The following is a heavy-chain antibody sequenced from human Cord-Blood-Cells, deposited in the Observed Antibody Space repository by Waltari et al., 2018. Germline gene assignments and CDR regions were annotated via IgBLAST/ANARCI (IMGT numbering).Heavy chain of an antibody. CDR2: IIPILGTG. J-gene: IGHJ4*02. V-gene: IGHV1-69*06. D-gene: IGHD7-27*01. Sequence: QLQLVQSGAEVKQPGSSVKVSCKASGGPFSSYPISWVRQAPGQGLEWRGGIIPILGTGNYAQKFQGRVTITADKSTSTAYRGLSSLRSEDTGVYYCARVGPLTGDSHFDYGGQGTLVTVSS. CDR1: GGPFSSYP. CDR3: ARVGPLTGDSHFDY.